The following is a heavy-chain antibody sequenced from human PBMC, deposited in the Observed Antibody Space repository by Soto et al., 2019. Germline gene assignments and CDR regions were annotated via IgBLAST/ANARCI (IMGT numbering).Heavy chain of an antibody. V-gene: IGHV4-39*07. CDR1: GGSISSSSYY. Sequence: SETLSLTCTVSGGSISSSSYYWGWIRQPPGKGLEWIGSIYYSGSTYYNPSLKSRVTISVDTSKNQFSLKLSSVTAADTAVSCCASDQRVAAVGIEAGWVDTWGQGPLVTVSS. CDR3: ASDQRVAAVGIEAGWVDT. CDR2: IYYSGST. J-gene: IGHJ5*02. D-gene: IGHD6-13*01.